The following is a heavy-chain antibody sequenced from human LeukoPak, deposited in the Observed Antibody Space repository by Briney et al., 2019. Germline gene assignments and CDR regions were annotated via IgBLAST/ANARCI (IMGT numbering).Heavy chain of an antibody. V-gene: IGHV3-11*01. D-gene: IGHD5-18*01. J-gene: IGHJ6*02. CDR2: ITTSGSTI. CDR3: ARSNSYGYVRTMDV. Sequence: GGSLRLSCVASGFTFSDYYMNWIRQAPGKGLEWVSYITTSGSTIYYIDSVKGRFTISRDNAKNSLYLQMNSLRAEDTAVYYCARSNSYGYVRTMDVWGQGTTVTVSS. CDR1: GFTFSDYY.